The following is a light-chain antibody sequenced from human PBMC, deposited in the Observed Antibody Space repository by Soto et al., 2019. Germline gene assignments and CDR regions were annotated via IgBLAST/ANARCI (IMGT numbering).Light chain of an antibody. V-gene: IGKV3-15*01. CDR2: GAS. J-gene: IGKJ1*01. CDR3: QQYNNWPRT. CDR1: QSVNSH. Sequence: EIVMTQSPATLSGSPGERATLSCRASQSVNSHLAWYHQKPGQAPRLLIYGASTGATGIPARFSGSGSGTEFTLTISSLQSEDFAVYYCQQYNNWPRTFGQGTKVEIK.